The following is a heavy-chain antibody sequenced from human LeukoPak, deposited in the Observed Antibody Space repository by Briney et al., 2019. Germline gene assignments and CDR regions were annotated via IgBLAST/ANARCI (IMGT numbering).Heavy chain of an antibody. CDR1: GGTFSSYT. Sequence: SVKVSCKTSGGTFSSYTITWVRQAPGQGLEWMGGIIPIYGTTNYAQKFQGRVTITADESTSTAYMELSSLRSEDTAVYYCARGWQLGGDLGDAFDIWGQGTMVTVSS. J-gene: IGHJ3*02. D-gene: IGHD2-21*01. CDR3: ARGWQLGGDLGDAFDI. CDR2: IIPIYGTT. V-gene: IGHV1-69*13.